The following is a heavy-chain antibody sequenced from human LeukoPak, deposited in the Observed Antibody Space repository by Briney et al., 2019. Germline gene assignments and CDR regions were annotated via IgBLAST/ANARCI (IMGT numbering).Heavy chain of an antibody. Sequence: SVKVSCKASGGTFSSYAISWVRQAPGQGLEWMGRIIPIFGIATYAQKFQGRVTITADKSTSTGYMELSSLRSEDTAVYYCARDQSGSSYYYYGMDVWGQGTTVTVSS. CDR2: IIPIFGIA. V-gene: IGHV1-69*04. D-gene: IGHD1-26*01. CDR3: ARDQSGSSYYYYGMDV. CDR1: GGTFSSYA. J-gene: IGHJ6*02.